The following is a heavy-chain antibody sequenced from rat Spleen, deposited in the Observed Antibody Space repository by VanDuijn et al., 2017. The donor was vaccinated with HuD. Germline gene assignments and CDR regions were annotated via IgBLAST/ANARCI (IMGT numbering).Heavy chain of an antibody. CDR2: IWNTGGT. Sequence: QVQLKESGPGLVQPSQTLSLTCTVSGFSLTSYHVHWVRQPPGKGLEWMGVIWNTGGTRYNSALKSRLSFSKDTSKSQVFLKINRLQTEDTATYYCGRDYSGDVMDAWGQGALVTVSS. CDR3: GRDYSGDVMDA. J-gene: IGHJ4*01. V-gene: IGHV2-41*01. D-gene: IGHD1-1*01. CDR1: GFSLTSYH.